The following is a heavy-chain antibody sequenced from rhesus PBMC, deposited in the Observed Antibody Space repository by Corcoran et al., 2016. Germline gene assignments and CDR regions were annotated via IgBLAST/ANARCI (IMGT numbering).Heavy chain of an antibody. V-gene: IGHV4-65*02. CDR3: ARQILLWNWYFDL. J-gene: IGHJ2*01. CDR2: IGGSSGST. D-gene: IGHD2-27*01. Sequence: QVQLQESGPGLVKPSETLSLTCAVSGCSHSRSNWWSWIRQPPGKGLEWIGNIGGSSGSTYYNPSLKSRVTISKDTSKNQFSLKLSSVTAADTAVYYCARQILLWNWYFDLWGPGTPITISS. CDR1: GCSHSRSNW.